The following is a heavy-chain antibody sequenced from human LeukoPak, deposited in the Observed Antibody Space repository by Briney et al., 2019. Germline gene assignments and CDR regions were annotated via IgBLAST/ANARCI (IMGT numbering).Heavy chain of an antibody. CDR1: GGSISSGGYY. Sequence: SQTLSLTCTVSGGSISSGGYYWSWIRQHPGKGLEWIGYIYYSGSTYYNPSLKSRVTISVDTSKNQFSLKLSSVTAADTAVYYCAREEYYYGSSGYYLHDAFDIWGQGTMVTVSS. CDR3: AREEYYYGSSGYYLHDAFDI. V-gene: IGHV4-31*03. CDR2: IYYSGST. J-gene: IGHJ3*02. D-gene: IGHD3-22*01.